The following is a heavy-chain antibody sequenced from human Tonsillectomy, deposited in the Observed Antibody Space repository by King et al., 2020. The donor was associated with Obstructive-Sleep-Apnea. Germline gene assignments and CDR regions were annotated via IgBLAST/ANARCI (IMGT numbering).Heavy chain of an antibody. J-gene: IGHJ3*01. V-gene: IGHV3-9*01. D-gene: IGHD1-26*01. CDR2: ISWNSGSI. Sequence: VQLVESGGGLVQPGRSLRLSCAASGFLFDDYAMYWVRQAPGKGLEWVSGISWNSGSIGYADSVKGRFTISRDNAKNSLYLQMNSLRDEDTALYYCAKGVGATINDAFDLWGQGKMVTVSS. CDR1: GFLFDDYA. CDR3: AKGVGATINDAFDL.